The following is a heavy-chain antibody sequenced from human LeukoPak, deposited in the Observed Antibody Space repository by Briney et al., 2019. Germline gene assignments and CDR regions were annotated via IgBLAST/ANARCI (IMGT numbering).Heavy chain of an antibody. Sequence: SETLSLTCPVYGGSFSGSYWRWIRQLPGKGLGWPGEINHSGSTNYNPSLKSRVTISVDTSKNQFSLKLSSVTAADTAVYYCARGASQPQAAAGLLDYWGQGTLVTVSS. CDR1: GGSFSGSY. D-gene: IGHD6-13*01. CDR3: ARGASQPQAAAGLLDY. V-gene: IGHV4-34*01. CDR2: INHSGST. J-gene: IGHJ4*02.